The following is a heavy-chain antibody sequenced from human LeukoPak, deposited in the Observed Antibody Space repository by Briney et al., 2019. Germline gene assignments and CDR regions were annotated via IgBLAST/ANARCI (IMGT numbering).Heavy chain of an antibody. CDR3: ARGPDY. CDR2: INEDGDST. V-gene: IGHV3-23*01. Sequence: GGSLRLSCTASGFTFSSYAMSWVRQAPGKGLEWVAAINEDGDSTYFADSVKGRFTISRDSSKNTLYLQINSLRAEDTAVYYCARGPDYWGQGTLVTVSS. J-gene: IGHJ4*02. CDR1: GFTFSSYA.